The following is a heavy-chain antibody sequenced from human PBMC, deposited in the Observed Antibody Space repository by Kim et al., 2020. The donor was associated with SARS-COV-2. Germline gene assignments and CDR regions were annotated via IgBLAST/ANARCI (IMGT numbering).Heavy chain of an antibody. CDR1: GYSFTSYW. V-gene: IGHV5-51*01. CDR3: ARHARDSSSLSSSAPLWSNWFDP. J-gene: IGHJ5*02. Sequence: GESLKISCKGSGYSFTSYWIGWVRQMPGKGLEWMGIIYPGDSDTRYSPSFQGQVTISADKSISTAYLQWSSLKASDTAMYYCARHARDSSSLSSSAPLWSNWFDPWGQGTLVTVSS. D-gene: IGHD6-13*01. CDR2: IYPGDSDT.